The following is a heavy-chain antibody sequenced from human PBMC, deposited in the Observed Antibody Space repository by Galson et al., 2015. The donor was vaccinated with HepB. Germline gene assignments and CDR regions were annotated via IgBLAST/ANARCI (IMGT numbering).Heavy chain of an antibody. CDR3: ARSLRYYFYYMDV. Sequence: SLRLSCAASGFTVSSTYMSWVRQAPGKGLKWVSIIYSGGTTYYTDSVKGRFTISRDNSGNTLYLQMNSLRAEDTAVYYCARSLRYYFYYMDVWGKGTTVTVSS. CDR2: IYSGGTT. CDR1: GFTVSSTY. V-gene: IGHV3-53*01. D-gene: IGHD5/OR15-5a*01. J-gene: IGHJ6*03.